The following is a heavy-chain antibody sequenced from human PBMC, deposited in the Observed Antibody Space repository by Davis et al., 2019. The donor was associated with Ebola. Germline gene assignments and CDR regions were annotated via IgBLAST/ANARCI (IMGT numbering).Heavy chain of an antibody. CDR2: ISWNSGSI. CDR1: GFTFDDYA. D-gene: IGHD3-22*01. CDR3: ARGWYYYDSSGYSLDY. V-gene: IGHV3-9*01. J-gene: IGHJ4*02. Sequence: SLKISCAASGFTFDDYAMHWVRQAPGKGLEWVSGISWNSGSIGYADSVKGRFTISRDNAKNSLYLQMNSLRAEDTAVYYCARGWYYYDSSGYSLDYWGQGTLVTVSS.